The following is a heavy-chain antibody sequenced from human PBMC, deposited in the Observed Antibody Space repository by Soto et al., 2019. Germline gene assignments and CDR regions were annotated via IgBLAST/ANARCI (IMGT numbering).Heavy chain of an antibody. CDR1: GYIFTGYY. CDR3: ATSRISIAVAGETEYYFDY. CDR2: INPNSGDT. V-gene: IGHV1-2*04. Sequence: ASVKVSCKASGYIFTGYYMQWVREAPGQGLEWMGWINPNSGDTNYTQKFQGWVTMTRDTSISTAYMELNRLRSDDTAVYYCATSRISIAVAGETEYYFDYWGQGTLVTVYS. D-gene: IGHD6-19*01. J-gene: IGHJ4*02.